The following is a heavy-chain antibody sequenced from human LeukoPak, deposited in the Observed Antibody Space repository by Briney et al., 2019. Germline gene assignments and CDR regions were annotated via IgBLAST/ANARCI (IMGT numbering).Heavy chain of an antibody. V-gene: IGHV4-4*07. CDR3: AREAPRGVRYFDWFFSFDY. J-gene: IGHJ4*02. Sequence: SETLSLTCTVSGGSISSYYWSWIRQPAGKGLEWIGRIYTSGSTNYNPSLKSRVTMSVDTSKNQFSLKLSSVTAADTAVYYCAREAPRGVRYFDWFFSFDYWGQGTLVTVSS. CDR2: IYTSGST. CDR1: GGSISSYY. D-gene: IGHD3-9*01.